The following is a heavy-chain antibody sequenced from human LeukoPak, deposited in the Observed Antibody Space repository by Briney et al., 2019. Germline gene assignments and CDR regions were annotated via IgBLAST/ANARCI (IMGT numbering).Heavy chain of an antibody. CDR1: GYTFTGYY. J-gene: IGHJ5*02. CDR3: AIRKGFLVGFDP. D-gene: IGHD2-15*01. CDR2: INPNSGGT. Sequence: GASVKVSCKASGYTFTGYYMHWVRQAPGQGLEWMGWINPNSGGTNYAQKFQGRVTMTRDTSISTAYMELGRLRSDDTAVYYCAIRKGFLVGFDPWGQGTLVTVSS. V-gene: IGHV1-2*02.